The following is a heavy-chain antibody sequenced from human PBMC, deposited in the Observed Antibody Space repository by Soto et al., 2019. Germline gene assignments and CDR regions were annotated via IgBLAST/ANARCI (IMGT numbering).Heavy chain of an antibody. J-gene: IGHJ4*02. V-gene: IGHV5-10-1*01. CDR1: GYSFTSYW. CDR3: ARHPLTGTTDGEFDY. D-gene: IGHD1-7*01. CDR2: IDPSDSYT. Sequence: PGESLKISCKGSGYSFTSYWISWVRQMPGKGLEWMGRIDPSDSYTNYSPSFQGHVTISADKSISTAYLQWSSLKASDTAMYYCARHPLTGTTDGEFDYWGRGTLVTVSS.